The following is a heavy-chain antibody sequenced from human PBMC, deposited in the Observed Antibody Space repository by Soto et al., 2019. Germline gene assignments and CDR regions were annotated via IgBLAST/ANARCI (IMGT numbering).Heavy chain of an antibody. Sequence: PSETLSLTCPVSGGSISSSGYYWGWIRQPPGKGLEWIAYIHYSGTTYYNPSLKSRVTMSLDTSKNQFSPKLGSVTAADTAEYYCARTLAAGTTDYWGPGTLVTVSS. CDR3: ARTLAAGTTDY. J-gene: IGHJ4*02. V-gene: IGHV4-61*05. CDR2: IHYSGTT. CDR1: GGSISSSGYY. D-gene: IGHD3-10*01.